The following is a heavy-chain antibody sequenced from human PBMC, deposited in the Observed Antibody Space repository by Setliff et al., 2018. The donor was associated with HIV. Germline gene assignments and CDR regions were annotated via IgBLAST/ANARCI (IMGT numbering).Heavy chain of an antibody. CDR1: GFIFTNAC. CDR3: VGHYYDPLTGYYVWFFDV. Sequence: LRLSCETSGFIFTNACMSWVRQSPRKGLEWLARIKSKSDGGTTSYAAPVKDRFTISRDDSRNTLYLQMNSMKSDDTATYYCVGHYYDPLTGYYVWFFDVWGRGTLVTVSS. D-gene: IGHD3-9*01. V-gene: IGHV3-15*05. CDR2: IKSKSDGGTT. J-gene: IGHJ2*01.